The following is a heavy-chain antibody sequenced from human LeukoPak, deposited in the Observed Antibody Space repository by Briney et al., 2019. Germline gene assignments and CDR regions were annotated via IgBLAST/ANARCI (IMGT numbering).Heavy chain of an antibody. Sequence: PGGSLRLSCAASGFTFSSYWMSWVRQAPGKGLEWVANIKQDGSEKYYVDSVKGRFTISRYNAKNSLYLQMNSLRAEDTAVYYCARGGDYDYVWGSYRYAPFDYWGQGTLVTVSS. CDR3: ARGGDYDYVWGSYRYAPFDY. J-gene: IGHJ4*02. CDR1: GFTFSSYW. CDR2: IKQDGSEK. D-gene: IGHD3-16*02. V-gene: IGHV3-7*01.